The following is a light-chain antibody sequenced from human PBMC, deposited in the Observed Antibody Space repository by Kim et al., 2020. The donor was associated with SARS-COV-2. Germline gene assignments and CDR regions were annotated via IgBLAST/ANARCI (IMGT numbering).Light chain of an antibody. Sequence: QTASISCKSSQSLVSSDGNTYLHWFQQRPGQSPRRLIYRVSNRDSGVPDKFSGSGSGTDFALKISWVEAEDVGVYYCMQGTHWPRTFGQGTKLEI. V-gene: IGKV2-30*01. CDR2: RVS. J-gene: IGKJ2*01. CDR3: MQGTHWPRT. CDR1: QSLVSSDGNTY.